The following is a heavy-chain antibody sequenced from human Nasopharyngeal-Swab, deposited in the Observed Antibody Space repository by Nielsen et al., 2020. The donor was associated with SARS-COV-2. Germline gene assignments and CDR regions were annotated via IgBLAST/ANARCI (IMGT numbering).Heavy chain of an antibody. CDR1: GFPLKNYN. CDR2: ISVSSLTT. V-gene: IGHV3-48*02. CDR3: ARWRGSTTWYFDY. J-gene: IGHJ4*02. Sequence: GESLKISCAVSGFPLKNYNMIWVRQAPGKGLEWLSYISVSSLTTYYADSVKGRFTISRDNAKNTLYLQINSLRDEDTAVYYCARWRGSTTWYFDYWGQGTLVTVPS. D-gene: IGHD2-2*01.